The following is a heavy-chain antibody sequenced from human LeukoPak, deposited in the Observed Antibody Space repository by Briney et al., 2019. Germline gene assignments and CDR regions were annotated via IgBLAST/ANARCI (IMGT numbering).Heavy chain of an antibody. CDR2: INSDGSIT. J-gene: IGHJ4*02. Sequence: GGSLRLSCAASGFTFTTYWMHWVRHAPGKGLVWVSHINSDGSITSYADSVKGRFTISRDNAKNTLYLQMNSLRAEDTAVYYCARDKIVGPTTLDYWGQGTLVTVSS. CDR1: GFTFTTYW. CDR3: ARDKIVGPTTLDY. D-gene: IGHD1-26*01. V-gene: IGHV3-74*01.